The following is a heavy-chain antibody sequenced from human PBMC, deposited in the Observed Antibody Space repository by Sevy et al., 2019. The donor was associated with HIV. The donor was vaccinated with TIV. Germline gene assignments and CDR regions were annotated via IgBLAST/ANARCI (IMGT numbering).Heavy chain of an antibody. CDR1: GFTFSSYW. CDR3: ARGPSDKYYDYIWGELFDY. D-gene: IGHD3-16*01. J-gene: IGHJ4*02. Sequence: LSLTCAASGFTFSSYWMHWVRQAPGKGLVWVSRINSDGISTSYADSVKGRFTISRDNAKNTLYLQMNSLRAEDTAVYYCARGPSDKYYDYIWGELFDYWGQGTLVTVSS. V-gene: IGHV3-74*01. CDR2: INSDGIST.